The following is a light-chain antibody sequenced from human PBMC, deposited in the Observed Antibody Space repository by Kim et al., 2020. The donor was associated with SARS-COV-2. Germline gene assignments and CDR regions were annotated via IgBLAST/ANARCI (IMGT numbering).Light chain of an antibody. CDR2: GKN. J-gene: IGLJ2*01. CDR3: NSRDSNDNVV. V-gene: IGLV3-19*01. Sequence: SSELTQDPAVSVALGQTVRITCQGDSLRSYYATWDQQKPGQAPILVIYGKNNRPSGIQDRFSGSSSGNTASLTITGTQAGDEADYDCNSRDSNDNVVFGG. CDR1: SLRSYY.